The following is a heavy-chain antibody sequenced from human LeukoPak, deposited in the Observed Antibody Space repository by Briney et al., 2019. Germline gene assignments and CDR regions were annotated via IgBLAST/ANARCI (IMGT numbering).Heavy chain of an antibody. Sequence: GGSLRLSCAASGFTFSRYSMNWVRQAPGKGLEWLSLISGSGSSSYYADSVKGRFTISRDNLRNTLYLQMNSLRAEDTAVYYCARDREDSGGFTDYWGQGTLVTVSS. D-gene: IGHD3-22*01. CDR1: GFTFSRYS. CDR2: ISGSGSSS. V-gene: IGHV3-23*01. CDR3: ARDREDSGGFTDY. J-gene: IGHJ4*02.